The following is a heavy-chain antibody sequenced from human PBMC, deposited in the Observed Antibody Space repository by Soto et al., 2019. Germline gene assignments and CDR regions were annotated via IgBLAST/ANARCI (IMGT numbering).Heavy chain of an antibody. J-gene: IGHJ4*02. Sequence: QVTLKESGPVLVKPTETLTLTCTVSGFSLSNARMGVSWIRQPPGKALEWLAHIFSNDEKSYSTSLKSRLTNXXDXSXXQVVLTMTDMDPVDTATYYCARIPARSSSRLAFDYWGQGTLVTVSS. V-gene: IGHV2-26*01. D-gene: IGHD6-6*01. CDR3: ARIPARSSSRLAFDY. CDR1: GFSLSNARMG. CDR2: IFSNDEK.